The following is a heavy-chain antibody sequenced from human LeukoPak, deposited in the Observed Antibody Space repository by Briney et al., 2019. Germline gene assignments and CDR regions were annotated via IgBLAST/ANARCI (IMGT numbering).Heavy chain of an antibody. CDR1: GGSMTNLY. V-gene: IGHV4-59*01. Sequence: SETLSLTCSISGGSMTNLYWTWIRQPPGKGLEWIGDIYDSGSTRYNTSLESRVTISVDTSKNQFSLKLSSVTAADTAVYYCAKGGSTNFYYGDVWGQGTTVTVSS. J-gene: IGHJ6*02. D-gene: IGHD2/OR15-2a*01. CDR3: AKGGSTNFYYGDV. CDR2: IYDSGST.